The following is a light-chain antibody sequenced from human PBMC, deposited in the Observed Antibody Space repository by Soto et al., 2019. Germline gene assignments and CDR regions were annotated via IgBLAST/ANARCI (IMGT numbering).Light chain of an antibody. CDR3: CSYTHGNTF. V-gene: IGLV2-23*02. J-gene: IGLJ1*01. CDR1: SSDVGSYNNL. CDR2: EVN. Sequence: QSALTQPASVSGSPGQSITISCTGTSSDVGSYNNLVSWYQQHPGKAPKAMIYEVNKRPSGVSNRFSGSKSGNTASLTISGLQAEDEADYYCCSYTHGNTFFGSGTKVTAL.